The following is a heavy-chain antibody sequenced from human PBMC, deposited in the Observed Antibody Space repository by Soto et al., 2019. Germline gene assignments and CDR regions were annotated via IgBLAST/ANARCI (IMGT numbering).Heavy chain of an antibody. V-gene: IGHV3-30-3*02. D-gene: IGHD2-8*02. CDR3: AIVGFWWTIPGAGDLFHS. CDR2: ISYDGSNK. CDR1: GFTFSSYA. Sequence: QVQLVESGGGVVQPGRSLRLSCAASGFTFSSYAMHWVRQAPGKGLVWVAVISYDGSNKYYADSVKGRFTISRDNTKNTFYMKMNSLGYDDTAVKYCAIVGFWWTIPGAGDLFHSWGHGTLVTVSS. J-gene: IGHJ4*03.